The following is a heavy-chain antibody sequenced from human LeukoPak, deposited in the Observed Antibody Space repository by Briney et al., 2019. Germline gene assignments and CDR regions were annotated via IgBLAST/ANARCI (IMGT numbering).Heavy chain of an antibody. V-gene: IGHV1-2*02. Sequence: GASVKVSCKASGYTFTGYYMHWVRQAPGQRLEWIGWINPNSGDTKYAQKFQGRVTMTRDTSISTAYMELSRLRSDDTAVYYCATQRGSYLWGTDFDYWGQGTLVTVSS. D-gene: IGHD3-16*01. J-gene: IGHJ4*02. CDR2: INPNSGDT. CDR3: ATQRGSYLWGTDFDY. CDR1: GYTFTGYY.